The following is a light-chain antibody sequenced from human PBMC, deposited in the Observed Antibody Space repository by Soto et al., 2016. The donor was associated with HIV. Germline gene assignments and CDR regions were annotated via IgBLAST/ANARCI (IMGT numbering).Light chain of an antibody. CDR1: NIGSKS. V-gene: IGLV3-21*02. CDR2: DDS. Sequence: SYVVTQPPSVSVAPGQTARITCGGINIGSKSVHWYQQKPGQAPVLVVYDDSDRPSGIPERLSGSNSGNTATLTISRVEAGDEADYYCQVWDTSSDHFVIFGGGTKLTVL. CDR3: QVWDTSSDHFVI. J-gene: IGLJ2*01.